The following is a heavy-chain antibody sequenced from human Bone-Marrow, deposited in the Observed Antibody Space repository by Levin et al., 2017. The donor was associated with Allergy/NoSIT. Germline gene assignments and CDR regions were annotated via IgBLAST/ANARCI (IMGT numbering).Heavy chain of an antibody. CDR3: ARMGRLREFDS. V-gene: IGHV4-31*03. J-gene: IGHJ4*02. CDR2: IYHSGST. Sequence: SETLSLTCSVSGGSISSVAYYWTWIRQHPGKGLEWIGYIYHSGSTDYNPSLKSRASISVDTSKSQFSVRLSSVTAADTAVYFCARMGRLREFDSWGQGALVTVSS. CDR1: GGSISSVAYY. D-gene: IGHD4-17*01.